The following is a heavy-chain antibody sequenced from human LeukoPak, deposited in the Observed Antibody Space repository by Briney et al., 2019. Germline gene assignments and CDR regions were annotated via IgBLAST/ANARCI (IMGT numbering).Heavy chain of an antibody. J-gene: IGHJ6*02. CDR2: IKQDGSEK. CDR3: ARDRHYDFWSGYYTQGRSHYYYYGMDV. Sequence: GGSLRLSCAASGFTFSSYWMSWVRQAPGKGLEWVANIKQDGSEKYYVDSVKGRFTISRDNAKNSLYLQTNSLRAEDTAVYYCARDRHYDFWSGYYTQGRSHYYYYGMDVWGQGTTVTVSS. V-gene: IGHV3-7*01. CDR1: GFTFSSYW. D-gene: IGHD3-3*01.